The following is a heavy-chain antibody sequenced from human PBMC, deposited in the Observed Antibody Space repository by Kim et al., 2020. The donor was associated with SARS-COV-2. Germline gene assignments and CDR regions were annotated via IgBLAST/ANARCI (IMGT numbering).Heavy chain of an antibody. Sequence: GGSLRLSCAASGFTFSSYEMNWVRQAPGKGLEWVSYISSSGGTIYYADSVKGRFTISRDSAKNSLYLQMNSLRAEDTAVYYCARTLIVGATVDAFDIWGQGTMVTISS. CDR2: ISSSGGTI. D-gene: IGHD1-26*01. J-gene: IGHJ3*02. V-gene: IGHV3-48*03. CDR3: ARTLIVGATVDAFDI. CDR1: GFTFSSYE.